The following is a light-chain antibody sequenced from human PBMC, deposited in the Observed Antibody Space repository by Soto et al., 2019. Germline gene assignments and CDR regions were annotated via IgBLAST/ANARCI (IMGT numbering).Light chain of an antibody. V-gene: IGKV1-5*03. J-gene: IGKJ4*01. CDR3: QQYNSYSPLT. CDR1: QSIRSW. Sequence: DIQMTQSPSTLSASVGDRVTITCRASQSIRSWLAWYPQKPGKATKPLIYKASRLESGVPSRCSGSGSGTEFTLTTSRLQPDDFATYNCQQYNSYSPLTFGGGAKGDIK. CDR2: KAS.